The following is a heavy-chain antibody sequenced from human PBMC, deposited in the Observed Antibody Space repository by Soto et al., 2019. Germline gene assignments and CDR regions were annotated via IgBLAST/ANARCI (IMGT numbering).Heavy chain of an antibody. J-gene: IGHJ4*02. V-gene: IGHV3-30-3*01. CDR2: ISFDGSKK. CDR1: GFTSSSYV. D-gene: IGHD3-22*01. CDR3: ARGVFYYYGSSGYSPDY. Sequence: QVQLVESGGGVVQPGRSLRLSCAGSGFTSSSYVMHWVRQAPGKGLEWVALISFDGSKKNYADSVKGRFTISRDNSKNMMYLQMNSLRSEDTAVYYCARGVFYYYGSSGYSPDYWGQGTLVTVSS.